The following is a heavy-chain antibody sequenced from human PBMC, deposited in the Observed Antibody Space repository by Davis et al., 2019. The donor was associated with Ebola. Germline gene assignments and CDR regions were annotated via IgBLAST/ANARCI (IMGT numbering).Heavy chain of an antibody. CDR1: GFTFSSYG. D-gene: IGHD3-16*02. V-gene: IGHV3-33*01. J-gene: IGHJ4*02. Sequence: GGSLRLSCAASGFTFSSYGMHWVRQAPGKGLEWVAVIWYDGSNKYYADSVKGRFTISRDNSKNTLYLQMNSLRAEDTAVYYCARDLHLGELSLQWGQGTLVTVSS. CDR2: IWYDGSNK. CDR3: ARDLHLGELSLQ.